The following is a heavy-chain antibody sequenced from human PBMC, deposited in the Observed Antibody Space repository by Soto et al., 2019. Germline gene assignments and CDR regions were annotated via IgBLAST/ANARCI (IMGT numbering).Heavy chain of an antibody. CDR2: INHSGST. CDR1: GGSFSGYY. J-gene: IGHJ5*02. V-gene: IGHV4-34*01. CDR3: ARGKHMYYDFWTGYPGGVWFAP. D-gene: IGHD3-3*01. Sequence: SETLSLTCAVYGGSFSGYYWSWIRQPPGKGLEWIGEINHSGSTNYNPSLKSRVTISVDTSKNQFSLKLSSVTAADTAVYYCARGKHMYYDFWTGYPGGVWFAPWGQGTMVTVSS.